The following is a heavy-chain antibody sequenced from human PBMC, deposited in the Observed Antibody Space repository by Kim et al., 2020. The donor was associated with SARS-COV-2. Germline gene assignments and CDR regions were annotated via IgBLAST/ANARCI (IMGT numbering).Heavy chain of an antibody. V-gene: IGHV3-23*01. D-gene: IGHD3-16*01. CDR2: ST. J-gene: IGHJ4*02. CDR3: AKDLKFGSY. Sequence: STYYADSVKGRFTISRDNSKNTLYLQMNSLRAEDTAVYYCAKDLKFGSYWGQGTLVTVSS.